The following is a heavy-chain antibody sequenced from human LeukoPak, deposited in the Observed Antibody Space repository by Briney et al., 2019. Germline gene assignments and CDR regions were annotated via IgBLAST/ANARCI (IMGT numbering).Heavy chain of an antibody. J-gene: IGHJ3*02. CDR3: ARAVAGPNDAFDI. V-gene: IGHV1-46*01. Sequence: RASVKVSCKASGYTFTNNYLHWVRQAPGQGLEWMGMIYPRDGSTSYAQNFQGRVTVTRDTSTTTVHMELRGLRAEDTAVYYCARAVAGPNDAFDIWGQGTMVTVSS. CDR2: IYPRDGST. CDR1: GYTFTNNY. D-gene: IGHD6-19*01.